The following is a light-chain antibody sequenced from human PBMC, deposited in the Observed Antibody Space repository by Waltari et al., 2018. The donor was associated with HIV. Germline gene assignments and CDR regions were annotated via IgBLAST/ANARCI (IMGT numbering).Light chain of an antibody. J-gene: IGLJ1*01. CDR2: GNN. V-gene: IGLV1-40*01. CDR1: APNMVGADH. Sequence: LLAPPPSVSGAPAQRVTIPFAGPAPNMVGADHAHPYQHLPGTAPKLPIYGNNNRPSGVPDRFSGSKSGTSASLAITGRQAEDEADYYCQSYDSSLRGYVFGTGTKVTVL. CDR3: QSYDSSLRGYV.